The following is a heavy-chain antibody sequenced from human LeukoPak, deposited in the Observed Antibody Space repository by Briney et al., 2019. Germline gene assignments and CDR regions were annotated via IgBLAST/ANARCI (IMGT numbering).Heavy chain of an antibody. CDR2: ISISGEST. Sequence: GGSLRPSCEVSGFTFSRSAMSWVRQAPGKGLEWVSGISISGESTYYADSVQGRFTISRDNSKNTLYLQTYNLRVEDTAVFYCAKEEVPNDYWGQGILVTVSS. CDR3: AKEEVPNDY. CDR1: GFTFSRSA. V-gene: IGHV3-23*01. J-gene: IGHJ4*02.